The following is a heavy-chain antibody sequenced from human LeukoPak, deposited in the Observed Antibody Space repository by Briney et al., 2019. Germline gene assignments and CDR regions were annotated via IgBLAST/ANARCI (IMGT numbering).Heavy chain of an antibody. CDR1: GFTFSSYG. CDR3: ARAAYDSSGYLTL. D-gene: IGHD3-22*01. Sequence: PGRSLRLSCTASGFTFSSYGMHWVRQAPGKGLEWVAVVWYDGSNKYYADSVKGRFTISRDNSKNTLYLQMNSLRAEDTAMFYCARAAYDSSGYLTLWGQGTLVSVSS. CDR2: VWYDGSNK. J-gene: IGHJ4*02. V-gene: IGHV3-33*01.